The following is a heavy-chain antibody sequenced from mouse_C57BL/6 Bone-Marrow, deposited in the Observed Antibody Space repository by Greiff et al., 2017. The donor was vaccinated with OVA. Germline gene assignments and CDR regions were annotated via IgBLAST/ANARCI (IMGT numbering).Heavy chain of an antibody. CDR3: ARTERGWLPLPY. Sequence: EVQLQESGPVLVKPGASVKMSCKASGYTFTDYYMNWVKQSHGKSLEWIGVINPYNGGTSYNQKFKGKATLTVDKSSSTAYMELNSLTSEDSAVYYCARTERGWLPLPYWGQGTLVTVSA. D-gene: IGHD2-3*01. V-gene: IGHV1-19*01. J-gene: IGHJ3*01. CDR2: INPYNGGT. CDR1: GYTFTDYY.